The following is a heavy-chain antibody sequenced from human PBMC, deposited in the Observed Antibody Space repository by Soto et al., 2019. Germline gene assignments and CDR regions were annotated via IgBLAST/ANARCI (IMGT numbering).Heavy chain of an antibody. V-gene: IGHV3-30*18. J-gene: IGHJ6*02. Sequence: PGGSLRLSCAASRFTFNNYNMHWVRQAPGKGLEWVAVISYDGSNKYYADSVKGRFTISRDNSKNTLDLQMNSLRAEDSAIYYCAEGVGAHYYYYAMDVWGQGTTVTVSS. CDR2: ISYDGSNK. CDR3: AEGVGAHYYYYAMDV. CDR1: RFTFNNYN. D-gene: IGHD1-26*01.